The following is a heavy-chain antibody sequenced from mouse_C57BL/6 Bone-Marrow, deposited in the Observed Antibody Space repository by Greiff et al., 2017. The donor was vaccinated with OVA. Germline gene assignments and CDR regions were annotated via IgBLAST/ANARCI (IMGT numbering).Heavy chain of an antibody. Sequence: VHLVESGPGLVQPSQSLSITCTVSGFSLTSYGVHWVRQSPGKGLEWLGVIWSGGSTDYNAAFISRLSISKDNSKSQVFFKMNSLQADDTAIYYCARRNWDCWYFDVWGTGTTVTVSS. CDR3: ARRNWDCWYFDV. CDR1: GFSLTSYG. V-gene: IGHV2-2*01. D-gene: IGHD4-1*01. CDR2: IWSGGST. J-gene: IGHJ1*03.